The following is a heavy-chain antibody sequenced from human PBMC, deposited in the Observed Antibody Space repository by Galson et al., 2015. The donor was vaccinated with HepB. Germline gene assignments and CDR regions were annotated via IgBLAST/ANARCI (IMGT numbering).Heavy chain of an antibody. V-gene: IGHV3-43*01. CDR1: GFTFDDYT. J-gene: IGHJ4*02. Sequence: SLRLSCAASGFTFDDYTMHWVRQAPGKGLEWVSLISWDGGSTYYADSVKGRFTISRDNSKNSLYLQMNSLRTEDTALYYCAKDGPPTEGGLNYWGQGTLVTVSS. CDR2: ISWDGGST. CDR3: AKDGPPTEGGLNY. D-gene: IGHD3-16*01.